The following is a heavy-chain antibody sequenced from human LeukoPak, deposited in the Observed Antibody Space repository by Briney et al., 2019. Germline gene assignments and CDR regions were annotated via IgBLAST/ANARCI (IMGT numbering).Heavy chain of an antibody. Sequence: PGGSLRLSCAASGFTFSDYYMSWIRQAPGKGLEWVSYISSSSRTIHYADSVKGRFTISRDNAKNSLYLQMNSLRAEDTAVYYCARRGYSSGWNRFDYWGQGTLVTVSS. CDR3: ARRGYSSGWNRFDY. J-gene: IGHJ4*02. CDR1: GFTFSDYY. V-gene: IGHV3-11*04. D-gene: IGHD6-25*01. CDR2: ISSSSRTI.